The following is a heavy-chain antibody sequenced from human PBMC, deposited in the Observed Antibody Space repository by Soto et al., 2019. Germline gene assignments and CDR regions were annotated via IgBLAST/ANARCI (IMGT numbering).Heavy chain of an antibody. D-gene: IGHD3-16*01. V-gene: IGHV4-30-2*01. CDR2: ISYVGYR. J-gene: IGHJ3*02. CDR1: GGSISGGAYS. CDR3: AKDWATRLGAFDI. Sequence: QLQLQESGSGLVKTSQTLSLTCAVSGGSISGGAYSWGWIRQPPGKGLEWIGYISYVGYRYVNPPFRVRVSMSEDKSKNQVSLRLDSMTAADTAIYFCAKDWATRLGAFDIWGRGTMVTVSS.